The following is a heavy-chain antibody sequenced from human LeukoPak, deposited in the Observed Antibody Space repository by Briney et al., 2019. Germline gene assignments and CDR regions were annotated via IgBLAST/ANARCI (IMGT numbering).Heavy chain of an antibody. D-gene: IGHD5-12*01. CDR1: GGTFSSYA. Sequence: SVKVSCTASGGTFSSYAISWVRPAPGQGLEWMGRIIPILGIANYAQKFQGRVTITADKSTSTAYMELRSLRSEDTAVYYCASALFDDYDAFDIWGQGTMVTVSS. CDR3: ASALFDDYDAFDI. J-gene: IGHJ3*02. CDR2: IIPILGIA. V-gene: IGHV1-69*04.